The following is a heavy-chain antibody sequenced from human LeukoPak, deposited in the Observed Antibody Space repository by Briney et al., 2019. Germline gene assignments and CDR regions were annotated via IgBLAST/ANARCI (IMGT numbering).Heavy chain of an antibody. D-gene: IGHD1-26*01. CDR3: ARGGGSYPFDY. V-gene: IGHV4-61*02. CDR2: IYTGGST. CDR1: GGSISSGSYY. J-gene: IGHJ4*02. Sequence: SETLSLTCTVSGGSISSGSYYWSWIRQPAGKGLEWIGRIYTGGSTNYNPSLKSRVTISVDTSRNQFSLKLSSVTAADTAVYYCARGGGSYPFDYWGQGTLVTVSS.